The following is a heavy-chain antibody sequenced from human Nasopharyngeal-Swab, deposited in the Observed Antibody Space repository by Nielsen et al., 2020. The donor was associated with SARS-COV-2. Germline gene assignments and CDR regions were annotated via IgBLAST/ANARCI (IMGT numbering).Heavy chain of an antibody. CDR3: ARGAWFGEFNWFDP. Sequence: WIRQPPGRALEWLALIDWDDDKYYSTSLKTRLTISKDTSKNQVVLTMTNMDPVDTATYYCARGAWFGEFNWFDPWGQGTLVTV. J-gene: IGHJ5*02. CDR2: IDWDDDK. D-gene: IGHD3-10*01. V-gene: IGHV2-70*01.